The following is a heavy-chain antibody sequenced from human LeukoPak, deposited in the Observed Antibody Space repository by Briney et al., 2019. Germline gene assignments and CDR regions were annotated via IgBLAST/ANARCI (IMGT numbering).Heavy chain of an antibody. CDR1: GFTFSSYA. J-gene: IGHJ4*02. V-gene: IGHV3-23*01. CDR2: ISGSGGST. CDR3: AKLPMTTVYPDYYFDY. D-gene: IGHD4-11*01. Sequence: GGSLRLSCAASGFTFSSYAMSWVRQAPVKGLEWVSAISGSGGSTYYADSVKGRFTISRDNSKNTLYLQMNSLRAEDTAVYYCAKLPMTTVYPDYYFDYWGQGTLVTVSS.